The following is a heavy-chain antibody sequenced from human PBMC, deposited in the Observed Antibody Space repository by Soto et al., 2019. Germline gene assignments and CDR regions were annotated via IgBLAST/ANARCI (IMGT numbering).Heavy chain of an antibody. V-gene: IGHV1-18*01. J-gene: IGHJ4*02. CDR2: ITAYSGDT. Sequence: VQLVQSGVEVKKPGASVKVSCKTSGYTFTSYGIIWVRQAPGQGLEWMGRITAYSGDTHHVQNFQGRVTMTTDTSTGTAYTELRSLRSDDTAIYYCARDPWGAVPAADDYWGQGTLLTFSA. CDR1: GYTFTSYG. CDR3: ARDPWGAVPAADDY. D-gene: IGHD2-2*01.